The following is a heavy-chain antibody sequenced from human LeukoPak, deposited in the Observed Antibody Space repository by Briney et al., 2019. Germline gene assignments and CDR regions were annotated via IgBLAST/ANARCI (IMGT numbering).Heavy chain of an antibody. J-gene: IGHJ4*02. V-gene: IGHV4-39*07. CDR1: GGSISSSSYY. D-gene: IGHD5-18*01. CDR2: TYYSGSA. CDR3: ARAYSYGQSFDY. Sequence: TPSETLSLTCTVSGGSISSSSYYWGWIRQPPGKGLEWIGSTYYSGSAYYNPSLKSRVTISVDTSKNQFSLKLSSVTAADTAVYYCARAYSYGQSFDYWGQGTLVTVSS.